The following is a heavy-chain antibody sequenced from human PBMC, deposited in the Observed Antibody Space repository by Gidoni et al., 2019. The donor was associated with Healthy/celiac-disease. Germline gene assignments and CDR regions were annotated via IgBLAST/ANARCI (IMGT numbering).Heavy chain of an antibody. CDR3: ARERHTAMAELGDRDAFDI. CDR2: IIPIFGTA. CDR1: GGTFSSYA. D-gene: IGHD5-18*01. J-gene: IGHJ3*02. Sequence: QVQLVQSGAEVKKPGSSVKVSCKASGGTFSSYAISWVRQAPGQGLEWMGGIIPIFGTANYAQKFQGRVTITADESTSTAYMELSSLRSEDTAVYYCARERHTAMAELGDRDAFDIWGQGTMVTVSS. V-gene: IGHV1-69*01.